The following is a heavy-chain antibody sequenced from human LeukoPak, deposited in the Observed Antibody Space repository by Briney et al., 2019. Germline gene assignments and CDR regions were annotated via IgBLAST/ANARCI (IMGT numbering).Heavy chain of an antibody. V-gene: IGHV6-1*01. CDR1: GDSVSSTSSA. CDR3: ASGYSYGNYYYYGMDV. CDR2: TYYRSKWYF. D-gene: IGHD5-18*01. J-gene: IGHJ6*02. Sequence: SQTLSLTCAISGDSVSSTSSAWNWIRQSPSGGLEWLGRTYYRSKWYFEYAVSVKSRITINPDTSKNQFSLRLNSVTPGDTAVYYCASGYSYGNYYYYGMDVWGQGTTVTVSS.